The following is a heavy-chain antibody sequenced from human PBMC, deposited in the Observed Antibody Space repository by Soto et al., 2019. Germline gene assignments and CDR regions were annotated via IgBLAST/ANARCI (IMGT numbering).Heavy chain of an antibody. D-gene: IGHD5-12*01. J-gene: IGHJ4*02. CDR3: ARRAIMPTKPLDY. Sequence: SETLSLTCTFSGVSVSSGSYYWSWIRQPPGKGLEWIGYIYYSGSTNYSPSFQGHVTISVDKSANTAYLQWNSLKTSDTAMYYCARRAIMPTKPLDYWGQGTQVTVS. CDR2: IYYSGST. CDR1: GVSVSSGSYY. V-gene: IGHV4-61*01.